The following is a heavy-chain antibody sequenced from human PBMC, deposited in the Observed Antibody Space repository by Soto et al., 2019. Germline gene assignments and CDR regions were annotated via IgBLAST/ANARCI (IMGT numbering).Heavy chain of an antibody. V-gene: IGHV3-7*01. CDR2: IKQDGSGE. CDR1: GFTFSTYW. Sequence: GSLRLSCAASGFTFSTYWMSWVRQAPGKGLEWVGNIKQDGSGENYVDSVKGRFTISRDNANHSLYLQMNSLRAEDTAVYYCARDRGPPRYLYYGMDVWGQGTTVTSP. CDR3: ARDRGPPRYLYYGMDV. D-gene: IGHD3-10*01. J-gene: IGHJ6*02.